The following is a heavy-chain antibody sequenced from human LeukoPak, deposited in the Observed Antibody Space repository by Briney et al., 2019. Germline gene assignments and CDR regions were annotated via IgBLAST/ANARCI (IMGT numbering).Heavy chain of an antibody. V-gene: IGHV3-48*01. Sequence: GGSLRLSCAASGFSFSSYNMNWVRQAPGKGLEWVSYISTSRTMYYADSVKGRFTISRDNTKNSLFLQMNSLRAEDTAVYYCAREVPGPKPPYYFASGGQETRVTVPS. CDR2: ISTSRTM. J-gene: IGHJ4*02. CDR1: GFSFSSYN. CDR3: AREVPGPKPPYYFAS.